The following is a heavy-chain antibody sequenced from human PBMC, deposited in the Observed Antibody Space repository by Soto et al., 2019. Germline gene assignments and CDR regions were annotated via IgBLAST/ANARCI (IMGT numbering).Heavy chain of an antibody. V-gene: IGHV3-9*01. D-gene: IGHD5-18*01. CDR3: AKDTAMVPYNWFDP. Sequence: PGGSLRLSCAASGFTFDDYAMHWVRQAPGKGLEWVSGISWNSGSIGYADSVKGRFTISRDNAKNSLYLQMNSLRAEDTALYYCAKDTAMVPYNWFDPWGQGTLVTVSS. CDR2: ISWNSGSI. J-gene: IGHJ5*02. CDR1: GFTFDDYA.